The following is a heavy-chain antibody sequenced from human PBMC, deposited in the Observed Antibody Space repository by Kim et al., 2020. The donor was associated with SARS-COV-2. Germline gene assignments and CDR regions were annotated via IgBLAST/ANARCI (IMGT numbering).Heavy chain of an antibody. CDR3: AKDPGLGVGPRYYFDY. J-gene: IGHJ4*02. V-gene: IGHV3-23*01. CDR1: GFTFSSYA. CDR2: ISGSGGST. D-gene: IGHD2-21*01. Sequence: GGSLRLSCAASGFTFSSYAMSWVRQAPGKGLEWVSAISGSGGSTYYADSVKGRFTISRDNSKNTLYLQMNSLRAEDTAVYYCAKDPGLGVGPRYYFDYWGQGTLVTVSS.